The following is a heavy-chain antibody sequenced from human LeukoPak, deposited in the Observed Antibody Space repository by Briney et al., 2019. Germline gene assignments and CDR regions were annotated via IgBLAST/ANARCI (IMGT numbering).Heavy chain of an antibody. CDR1: GYTFTGYY. J-gene: IGHJ6*03. Sequence: ASVKVSCKASGYTFTGYYMHWVRQAPGQGLEWMGWINPNSGGTNYAQKFQGRVTMTRDTSISTAYMELSRLRSDDTAVYYCARNFSYDGSGYDNYYYYYYMDVWGKGTTVTISS. V-gene: IGHV1-2*02. CDR2: INPNSGGT. D-gene: IGHD3-22*01. CDR3: ARNFSYDGSGYDNYYYYYYMDV.